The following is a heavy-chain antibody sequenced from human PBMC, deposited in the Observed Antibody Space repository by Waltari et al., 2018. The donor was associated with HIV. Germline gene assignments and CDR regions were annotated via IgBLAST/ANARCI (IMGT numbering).Heavy chain of an antibody. V-gene: IGHV1-18*01. Sequence: QVQLVQSGAEVKKPGASVTVSCKPSGYTFTSYGISWVRQAPGQGLEWMGWISAYNGNTNYAQTLQGRVTMTTDTATSTAYMELRSLRSDDTAVYYCATTRGVGSYPPRYYYYGMDVWGQGTTVTVSS. J-gene: IGHJ6*02. CDR3: ATTRGVGSYPPRYYYYGMDV. CDR2: ISAYNGNT. CDR1: GYTFTSYG. D-gene: IGHD1-26*01.